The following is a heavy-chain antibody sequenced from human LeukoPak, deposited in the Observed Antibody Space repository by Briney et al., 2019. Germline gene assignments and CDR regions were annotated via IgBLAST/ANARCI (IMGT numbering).Heavy chain of an antibody. Sequence: SETLSLTCTVSGGSLSSYYWSWIRQPPGKGLEWIGYIYYSGSTNYNPSLKSRVTISVDTSKNQFSLKLSSVTAADTAVYYCAGNSGSYNWFDPWGQGTLVTVSS. J-gene: IGHJ5*02. CDR3: AGNSGSYNWFDP. D-gene: IGHD1-26*01. CDR1: GGSLSSYY. V-gene: IGHV4-59*01. CDR2: IYYSGST.